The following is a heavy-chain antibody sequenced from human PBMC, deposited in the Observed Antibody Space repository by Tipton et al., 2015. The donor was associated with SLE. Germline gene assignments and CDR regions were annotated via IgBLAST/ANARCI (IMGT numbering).Heavy chain of an antibody. CDR1: GYTFTSYA. Sequence: QLVQSGSELKKPGASVKVSCKASGYTFTSYAMNWVRQAPGQGLEWMGWISAYNGNTNYAQKLQGRVTMTTDTSTSTAYMELRSLRSDDTAVYYCGKTVGATTAFDIWAKGQWSPSLQ. J-gene: IGHJ3*02. V-gene: IGHV1-18*01. D-gene: IGHD1-26*01. CDR2: ISAYNGNT. CDR3: GKTVGATTAFDI.